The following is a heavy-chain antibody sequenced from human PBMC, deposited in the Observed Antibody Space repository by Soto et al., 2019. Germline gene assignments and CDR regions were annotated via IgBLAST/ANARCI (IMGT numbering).Heavy chain of an antibody. CDR2: IYYTGST. Sequence: SETLSLTCNVSGGSISSSSSYWGWIRQPPGRGLEWIAFIYYTGSTYYNPSLKSRVTISIDTSTSQFSLKLRSVTAADTAVFYCARLGGVTGYSSAWYKFDFWGPGTLVTVSS. V-gene: IGHV4-39*01. J-gene: IGHJ4*02. CDR1: GGSISSSSSY. CDR3: ARLGGVTGYSSAWYKFDF. D-gene: IGHD6-19*01.